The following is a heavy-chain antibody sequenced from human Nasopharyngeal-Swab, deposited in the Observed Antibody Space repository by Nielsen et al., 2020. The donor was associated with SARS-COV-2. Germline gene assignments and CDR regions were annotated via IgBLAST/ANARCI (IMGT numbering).Heavy chain of an antibody. D-gene: IGHD4-17*01. J-gene: IGHJ3*02. V-gene: IGHV3-23*01. CDR2: ISGSGGST. Sequence: GESLKISCAASGFTFSSYAMSWVRQAPGKGLEWVAAISGSGGSTYYADSVKGRFTISSDNSKNTLYLQMNSLRAEDTAVYYCAKTLSDYGDYVDAFDIWGQGTMVTVSS. CDR3: AKTLSDYGDYVDAFDI. CDR1: GFTFSSYA.